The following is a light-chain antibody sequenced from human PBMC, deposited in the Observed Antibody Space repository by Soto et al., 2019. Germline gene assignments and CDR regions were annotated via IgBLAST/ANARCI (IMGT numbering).Light chain of an antibody. Sequence: DIQMTQSPSSLSASLGDRVTITCRASQTITNYLNWYQQQSGKAPKLLIYATDTLQSGVPSRFSGSGSGTDFTLTISSLQPEDFATYYCQQGNTFPLTFGGGTKVDI. V-gene: IGKV1-39*01. CDR2: ATD. J-gene: IGKJ4*01. CDR3: QQGNTFPLT. CDR1: QTITNY.